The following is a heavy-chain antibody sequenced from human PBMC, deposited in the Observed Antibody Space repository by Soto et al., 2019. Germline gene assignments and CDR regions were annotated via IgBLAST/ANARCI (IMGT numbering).Heavy chain of an antibody. J-gene: IGHJ4*02. V-gene: IGHV4-4*02. CDR1: GGSISGDYW. Sequence: SETLSLTCAVSGGSISGDYWWSLIRQPPGKGLEWIGEIYHGGSTNYNPSLKSRVTISVDKSKNQISLELNSVTAADTAVYYCARNPFEYWGQGTLVTVSS. CDR3: ARNPFEY. CDR2: IYHGGST.